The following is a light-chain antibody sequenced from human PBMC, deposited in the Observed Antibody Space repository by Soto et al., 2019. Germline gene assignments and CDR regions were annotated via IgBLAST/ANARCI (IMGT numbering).Light chain of an antibody. CDR2: GAS. J-gene: IGKJ4*01. CDR3: QQYNNWPPVT. V-gene: IGKV3D-15*01. CDR1: QSLSNN. Sequence: EIVLTQSPGTLSLSPGERATLSCRASQSLSNNIYLAWYQQKPGQGPRLLIYGASTRATGIPARFSGSGSGTEFTLTISSLQSEDFAVYYCQQYNNWPPVTFGGGTKVDIK.